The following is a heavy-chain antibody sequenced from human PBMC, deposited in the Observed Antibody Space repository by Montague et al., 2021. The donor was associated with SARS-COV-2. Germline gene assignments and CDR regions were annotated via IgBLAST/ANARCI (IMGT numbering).Heavy chain of an antibody. CDR2: INHSGST. J-gene: IGHJ4*01. CDR1: GGSFSGYY. V-gene: IGHV4-34*01. Sequence: SETLSLTCAVYGGSFSGYYWNWIRQPPGKGMERIGEINHSGSTNYNPNLKSRVTMSVDTSKNQIHLKLSFVTAADTEVCYCARGARQGDGFRLGSFDSWGQGTLVTVSS. D-gene: IGHD2-21*01. CDR3: ARGARQGDGFRLGSFDS.